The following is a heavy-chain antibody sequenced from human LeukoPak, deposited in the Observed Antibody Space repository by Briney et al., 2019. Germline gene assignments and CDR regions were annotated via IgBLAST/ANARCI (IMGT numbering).Heavy chain of an antibody. CDR2: IYYSGST. CDR1: GGSISSGGYY. J-gene: IGHJ3*02. V-gene: IGHV4-31*03. CDR3: ARGVKGLRGAFDI. D-gene: IGHD3-10*01. Sequence: AQTLSLTCTVSGGSISSGGYYWSWLRQHPGKGLVWFVCIYYSGSTYSNSSLKSRLTMSVDISKNQFSLKLSSVTAADTAGYYCARGVKGLRGAFDIWGQGTMVTVSS.